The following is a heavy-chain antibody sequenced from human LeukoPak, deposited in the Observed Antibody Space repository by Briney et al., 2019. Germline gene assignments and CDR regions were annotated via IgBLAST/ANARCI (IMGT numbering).Heavy chain of an antibody. CDR1: GGTFSSYA. CDR2: IIPIFGTA. D-gene: IGHD3-10*01. V-gene: IGHV1-69*05. CDR3: ARDHGAYMVRGSGWFDP. J-gene: IGHJ5*02. Sequence: SVKVSCKASGGTFSSYAISWVRQAPGQGLEWMGGIIPIFGTANYAQKFQGRVTITTDESTSTAYMELSSLRSEDTAVYYCARDHGAYMVRGSGWFDPWGQGTLVTVSS.